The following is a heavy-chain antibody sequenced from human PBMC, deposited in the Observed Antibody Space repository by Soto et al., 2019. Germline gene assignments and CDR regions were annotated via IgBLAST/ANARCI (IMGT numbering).Heavy chain of an antibody. Sequence: GGSLRLSCPLYGFSVSSNYLSWVRQAPGKGLEWVSVHYSGGSTYYADSVQGRFTISRDKSNNTLYLQMRRVRAEDTAVYFCARHRHPRGTVGATSPLDPWGQGTQVTVSS. CDR1: GFSVSSNY. D-gene: IGHD1-26*01. CDR3: ARHRHPRGTVGATSPLDP. J-gene: IGHJ5*02. V-gene: IGHV3-53*01. CDR2: HYSGGST.